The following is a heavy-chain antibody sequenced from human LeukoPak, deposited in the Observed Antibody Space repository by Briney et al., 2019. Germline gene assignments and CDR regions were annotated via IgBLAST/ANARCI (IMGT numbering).Heavy chain of an antibody. CDR1: GGSISSGGYY. Sequence: SQTLSLTCTVSGGSISSGGYYWSWIRQHPGKGLEWIGYIYYSGRTYYNPSLKSRVTISVDTSKNQFSLKLSSVTAADTAVYYCARGDVDSEIGYYFDYWGQGTLVTVSS. CDR3: ARGDVDSEIGYYFDY. V-gene: IGHV4-31*03. CDR2: IYYSGRT. J-gene: IGHJ4*02. D-gene: IGHD2-21*02.